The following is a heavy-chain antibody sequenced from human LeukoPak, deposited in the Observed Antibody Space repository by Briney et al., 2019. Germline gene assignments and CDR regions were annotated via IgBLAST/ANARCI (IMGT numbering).Heavy chain of an antibody. Sequence: GGSLRLSCAASGFTFDDYTMHWVRQAPGKGLEWVSLISWDGGSTYYADSVKGRFTISRDNSKNSLYLQMNSLRTEDTALYYCARGGSIPATLDYWGQGTLVTVSS. V-gene: IGHV3-43*01. J-gene: IGHJ4*02. D-gene: IGHD2-21*01. CDR1: GFTFDDYT. CDR3: ARGGSIPATLDY. CDR2: ISWDGGST.